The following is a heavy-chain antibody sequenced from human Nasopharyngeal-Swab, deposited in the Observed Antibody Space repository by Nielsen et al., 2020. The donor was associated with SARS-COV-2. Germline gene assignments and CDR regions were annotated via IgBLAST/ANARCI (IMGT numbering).Heavy chain of an antibody. CDR3: AKGNNWNSFDF. Sequence: GESLKISCAASGFTFSGCGMSWVRQAPGKGLEWVSGISDGGRSTYYADSVKGRFTVSRDNSKHILYLQMNSLRVEDTGLYYCAKGNNWNSFDFWGQGTLVTVSP. CDR2: ISDGGRST. D-gene: IGHD5-24*01. CDR1: GFTFSGCG. J-gene: IGHJ4*02. V-gene: IGHV3-23*01.